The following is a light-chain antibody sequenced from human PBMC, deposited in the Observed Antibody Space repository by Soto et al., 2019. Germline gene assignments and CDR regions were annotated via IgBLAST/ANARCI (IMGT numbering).Light chain of an antibody. Sequence: EIVMTQSPATLSVSPGKRATLSCRASQSVSSNLAWYQQKPGQAPRLLIFGASTRATGIPARFSGSGSGTEFTLTISSLQSEDFAVYYCQQYDNWPLTFGGGTKVEIK. CDR3: QQYDNWPLT. CDR2: GAS. J-gene: IGKJ4*01. CDR1: QSVSSN. V-gene: IGKV3-15*01.